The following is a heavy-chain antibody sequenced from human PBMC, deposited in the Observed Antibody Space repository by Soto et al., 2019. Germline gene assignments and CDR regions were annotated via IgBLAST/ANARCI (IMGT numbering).Heavy chain of an antibody. CDR3: ASSIVVVPAAPQFDP. Sequence: QLQLQESGPGLVKPSETLSLTCTVSGGSISSSSYYWGWIRQPPGKGLEWIGSIYYSGSTYYNPSLTSRVTISVDTSKNQFSLKLSSVTAADTAVYYCASSIVVVPAAPQFDPWGQGTLVTVSS. J-gene: IGHJ5*02. V-gene: IGHV4-39*01. D-gene: IGHD2-2*01. CDR1: GGSISSSSYY. CDR2: IYYSGST.